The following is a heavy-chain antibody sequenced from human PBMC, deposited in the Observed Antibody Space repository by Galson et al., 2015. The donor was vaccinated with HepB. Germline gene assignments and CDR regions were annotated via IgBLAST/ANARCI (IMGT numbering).Heavy chain of an antibody. D-gene: IGHD2-2*01. CDR3: ARVGRLGYCSSTSCSDAFDI. J-gene: IGHJ3*02. CDR2: ISSSGSTI. Sequence: SLRLSCAASGFTFSDYYMSWIRQAPGKGLEWVSYISSSGSTIYYADSVKGRFTISRDNAKNSLYLQMNSLRAEDTAVYYCARVGRLGYCSSTSCSDAFDIWGQGTMVTVSS. V-gene: IGHV3-11*01. CDR1: GFTFSDYY.